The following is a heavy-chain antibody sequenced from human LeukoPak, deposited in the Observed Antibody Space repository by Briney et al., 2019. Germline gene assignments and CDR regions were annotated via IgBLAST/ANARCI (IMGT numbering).Heavy chain of an antibody. Sequence: SETLSLTCTVPGGSISSSYYYWGWIRQPPGKGLEWIGSIYYSGSTYYNPSLKSRVTISVDTSKNQFSLKLSSVTAADTAVYYCARFYDYVWGSYPAQDYWGQGTLVTVSS. J-gene: IGHJ4*02. CDR2: IYYSGST. D-gene: IGHD3-16*02. CDR3: ARFYDYVWGSYPAQDY. V-gene: IGHV4-39*01. CDR1: GGSISSSYYY.